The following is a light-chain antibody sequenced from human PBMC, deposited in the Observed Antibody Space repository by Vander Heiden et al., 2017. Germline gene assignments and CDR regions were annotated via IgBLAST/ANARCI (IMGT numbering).Light chain of an antibody. V-gene: IGLV2-8*01. CDR3: SSYAGSNNRVV. CDR1: CRDFVVYTF. CDR2: DVS. Sequence: QSALTQPPSASGSPGQSVTLPCTGACRDFVVYTFVSWYHQRPGKAPKLMIYDVSKRPSGVPDRFSGSKSGNTASLTVSGLQAEDEADYHCSSYAGSNNRVVFGGGTKLTVL. J-gene: IGLJ2*01.